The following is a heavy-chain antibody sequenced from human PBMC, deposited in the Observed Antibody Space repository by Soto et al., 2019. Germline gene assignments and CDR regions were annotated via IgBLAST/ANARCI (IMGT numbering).Heavy chain of an antibody. J-gene: IGHJ5*02. V-gene: IGHV3-23*01. CDR1: GFTFSSYA. CDR2: ISGSGGST. CDR3: AKTVGFGVVIT. Sequence: XGSLRLSCAASGFTFSSYAMSWVRQAPGKGLEWVSAISGSGGSTYYADSVKGRFTISRDNSKNTLYLQMNSLRAEDTAVYYCAKTVGFGVVITWGQGTLVTVSS. D-gene: IGHD3-3*01.